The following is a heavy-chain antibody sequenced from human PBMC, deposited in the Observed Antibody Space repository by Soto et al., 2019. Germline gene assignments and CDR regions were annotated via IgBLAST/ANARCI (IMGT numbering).Heavy chain of an antibody. CDR1: GGTFSTYG. V-gene: IGHV1-69*13. CDR2: IIPKFGTT. Sequence: SVKVSCKASGGTFSTYGINWVRLAPGQGLEWMGWIIPKFGTTKNAQKFQGRVTLTADESTNTAYMELKYLRSEDTAVYYCASAGRGAFDIWGQGTMVTVSS. CDR3: ASAGRGAFDI. J-gene: IGHJ3*02. D-gene: IGHD3-10*01.